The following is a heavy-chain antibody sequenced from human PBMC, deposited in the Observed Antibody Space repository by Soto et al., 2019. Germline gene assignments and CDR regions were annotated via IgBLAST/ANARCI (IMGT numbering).Heavy chain of an antibody. CDR2: MTASGGST. Sequence: ETLSLTCTVSGGSISSGGYYWSWIRQHPGKGLEWVSAMTASGGSTYYADSVKGRFTISRDNSKNTLYLQMNSLRAEDTAVYYCAKSSLSGPGAYIDYWGQGTRVTVSS. CDR3: AKSSLSGPGAYIDY. D-gene: IGHD6-6*01. CDR1: GGSISSGGYY. J-gene: IGHJ4*02. V-gene: IGHV3-23*01.